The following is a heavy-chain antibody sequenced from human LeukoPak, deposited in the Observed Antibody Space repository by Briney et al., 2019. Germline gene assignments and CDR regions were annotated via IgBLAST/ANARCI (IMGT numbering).Heavy chain of an antibody. D-gene: IGHD3-10*01. CDR3: ARDSHSGSFYGMDV. CDR1: KFTVSNNY. J-gene: IGHJ6*02. CDR2: IYTDGTT. Sequence: GGSLRLSCAASKFTVSNNYMSWVRQAPGKGLEWVSVIYTDGTTYYADSVKGRFTISRDNSKNTVYLQMNSLRVDDMAVYYCARDSHSGSFYGMDVWGQGTTVTVSS. V-gene: IGHV3-66*01.